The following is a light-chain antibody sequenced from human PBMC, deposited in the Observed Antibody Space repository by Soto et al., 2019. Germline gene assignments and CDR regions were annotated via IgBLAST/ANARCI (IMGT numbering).Light chain of an antibody. J-gene: IGKJ1*01. CDR3: QQYNNWPPT. CDR1: QSVSSY. V-gene: IGKV3D-15*01. Sequence: EIVLTQSRATLSLSRGERATLSCMASQSVSSYLAWYQQKPGQAPRLLIYGASTRATGIPDRFSGSGYGTDFNLTISSLQSEDFAVYFCQQYNNWPPTFGQGTKVDIK. CDR2: GAS.